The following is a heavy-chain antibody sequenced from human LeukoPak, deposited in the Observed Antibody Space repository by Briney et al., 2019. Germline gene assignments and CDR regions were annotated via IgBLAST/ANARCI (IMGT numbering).Heavy chain of an antibody. CDR3: AKEPHSDYSDHTDSFDI. CDR1: GFTFSSYG. D-gene: IGHD4-17*01. CDR2: INGDGTST. V-gene: IGHV3-74*01. Sequence: PGGSLILSCAASGFTFSSYGMHWVRQAPGKGLVWVSRINGDGTSTDYADSVKGRFSISRDNAKNTLYLQMNSLRSEDTAVYYCAKEPHSDYSDHTDSFDIWGQGTMVTVSS. J-gene: IGHJ3*02.